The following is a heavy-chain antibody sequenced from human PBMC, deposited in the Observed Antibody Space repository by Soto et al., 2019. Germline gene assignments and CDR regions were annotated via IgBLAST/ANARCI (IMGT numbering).Heavy chain of an antibody. V-gene: IGHV4-34*01. CDR2: INHSGST. J-gene: IGHJ4*02. Sequence: SETLSLTCAVYGGSFSGYYWSWIRQPPGKGLEWIGEINHSGSTNYNPSLKSRVTISVDTSKNQFSLKLSSVTAADTAVYYCGRRYCSSTSCYFPGWGQGTLVTVSS. D-gene: IGHD2-2*01. CDR3: GRRYCSSTSCYFPG. CDR1: GGSFSGYY.